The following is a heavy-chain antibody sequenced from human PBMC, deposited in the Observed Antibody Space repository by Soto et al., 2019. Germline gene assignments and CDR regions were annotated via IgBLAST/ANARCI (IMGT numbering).Heavy chain of an antibody. CDR1: GGSISSYY. J-gene: IGHJ3*02. CDR3: GRVYGLGAFDI. V-gene: IGHV4-59*01. Sequence: PSETLSLTCTVSGGSISSYYWSWIRQPPGKGLEWIGYIYYSGSTNYNPSLKSRVTISVDTSKNQFSLKLSPVTAADTAVYYCGRVYGLGAFDIWGQGTMVTVSS. D-gene: IGHD4-17*01. CDR2: IYYSGST.